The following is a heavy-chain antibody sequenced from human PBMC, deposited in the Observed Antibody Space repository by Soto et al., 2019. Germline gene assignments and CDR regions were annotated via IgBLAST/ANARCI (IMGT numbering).Heavy chain of an antibody. V-gene: IGHV3-23*01. CDR1: GFTFSSYA. J-gene: IGHJ6*02. CDR3: AKDRVEEGYDFWSGHYGMDV. CDR2: ISGSGGST. Sequence: GGSLRLSCAASGFTFSSYAMSWVRQAPGKGLEWVSAISGSGGSTYYADSVKGRFTISRGNSKNTLYLQMNSLRAEDTAVYYCAKDRVEEGYDFWSGHYGMDVWGQGTTVTVSS. D-gene: IGHD3-3*01.